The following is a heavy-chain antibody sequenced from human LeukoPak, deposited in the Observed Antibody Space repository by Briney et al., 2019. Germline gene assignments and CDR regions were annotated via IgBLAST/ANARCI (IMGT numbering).Heavy chain of an antibody. CDR1: GYTFTNHG. V-gene: IGHV1-18*01. D-gene: IGHD2-2*02. CDR2: ISTYNGDT. CDR3: ARDCSSTSRYNVY. J-gene: IGHJ4*02. Sequence: GASVTVSCKASGYTFTNHGFSWVRQAPGQGLEWMGWISTYNGDTNYAQNLQGRVTMTTDTSTSTAYMEMRSLRSDDTAVYYCARDCSSTSRYNVYWGQGTLVTVSS.